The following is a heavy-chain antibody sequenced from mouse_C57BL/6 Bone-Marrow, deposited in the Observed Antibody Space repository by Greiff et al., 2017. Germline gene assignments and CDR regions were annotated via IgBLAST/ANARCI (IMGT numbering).Heavy chain of an antibody. CDR1: GFSFNTYA. D-gene: IGHD1-1*01. CDR3: VRHVYGIPYAMDY. V-gene: IGHV10-1*01. Sequence: EVQLVESGGGLVQPKGSLKLSCAASGFSFNTYAMNWVRQAPGKGLEWVARIRSKSNNYATYYADSVKDRFTISRDDSESMLYLQMNNLKTEDTAMYYCVRHVYGIPYAMDYWGQGTSVTVSS. CDR2: IRSKSNNYAT. J-gene: IGHJ4*01.